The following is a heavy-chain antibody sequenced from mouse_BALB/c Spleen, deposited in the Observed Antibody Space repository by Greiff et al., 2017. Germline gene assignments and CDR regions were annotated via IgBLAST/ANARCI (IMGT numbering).Heavy chain of an antibody. Sequence: DVKLVESGPGLVKPSQSLSLTCTVTGYSITSDYAWNWIRQFPGNKLEWMGYISYSGSTSYNPSLKSRISITRDTSKNQFFLQLNSVTTEDTATYYCASQSYYGNYGGSWFAYWGQGTLVTVSA. CDR2: ISYSGST. J-gene: IGHJ3*01. CDR3: ASQSYYGNYGGSWFAY. V-gene: IGHV3-2*02. CDR1: GYSITSDYA. D-gene: IGHD2-10*01.